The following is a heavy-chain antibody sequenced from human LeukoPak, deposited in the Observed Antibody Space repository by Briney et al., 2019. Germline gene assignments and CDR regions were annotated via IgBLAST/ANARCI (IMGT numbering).Heavy chain of an antibody. D-gene: IGHD3-3*01. Sequence: SQTLSLTCAISGDSVSSNSAAWNWIRQSPSSGLEWLGRTYYRSKWYNDYAVSVKSRITINPDTSKNQFSLQLNSVTPEDTAVYYCARDRALRITIFGVVNNWFDPWGQGTLVTVSS. CDR1: GDSVSSNSAA. J-gene: IGHJ5*02. CDR2: TYYRSKWYN. CDR3: ARDRALRITIFGVVNNWFDP. V-gene: IGHV6-1*01.